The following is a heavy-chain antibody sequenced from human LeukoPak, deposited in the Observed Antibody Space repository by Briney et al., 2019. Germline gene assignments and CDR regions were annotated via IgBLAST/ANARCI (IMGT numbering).Heavy chain of an antibody. V-gene: IGHV3-48*02. CDR1: GFTFSSYS. D-gene: IGHD4-17*01. Sequence: PGGSLRLSWAASGFTFSSYSMNWVRQAPGKGLEWVSHISSSSSTIYYADSVKGRFTISRDNAKNSLYLQMNSLRDEDTAVYYCARDRGYGDYVGAFDIWGQGTMVTVSS. J-gene: IGHJ3*02. CDR3: ARDRGYGDYVGAFDI. CDR2: ISSSSSTI.